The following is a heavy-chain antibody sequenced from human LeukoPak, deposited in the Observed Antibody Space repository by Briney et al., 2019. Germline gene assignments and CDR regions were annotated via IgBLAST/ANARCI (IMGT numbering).Heavy chain of an antibody. Sequence: PSETLSLTCTVSGGSISSGGYYWSWIRQHPGKGLEWIGYIYYSGSTYYNPSLKSRVTISVDTSKNQFSLKLSSVTAADTAVYYCARGNYYDSSAYYPQWGQGTLVTVSS. CDR1: GGSISSGGYY. V-gene: IGHV4-31*03. CDR2: IYYSGST. J-gene: IGHJ4*02. D-gene: IGHD3-22*01. CDR3: ARGNYYDSSAYYPQ.